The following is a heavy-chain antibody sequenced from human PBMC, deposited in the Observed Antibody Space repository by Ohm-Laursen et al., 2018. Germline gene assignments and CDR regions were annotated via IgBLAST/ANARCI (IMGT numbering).Heavy chain of an antibody. CDR3: AKDIFLDLYGGNSGGAFDI. J-gene: IGHJ3*02. CDR2: MAVYSDKT. V-gene: IGHV1-18*01. Sequence: ASVKVFCKVSGYPFTSYGITWVRQAPGQGLEWMGWMAVYSDKTVYAQKLQGRVTMTTDAFTTTVYMDLRSLRSDDTALYYCAKDIFLDLYGGNSGGAFDIWGQGTMVTVSS. D-gene: IGHD4-23*01. CDR1: GYPFTSYG.